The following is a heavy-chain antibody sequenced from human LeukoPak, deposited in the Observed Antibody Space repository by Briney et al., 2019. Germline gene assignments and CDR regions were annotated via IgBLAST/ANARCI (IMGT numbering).Heavy chain of an antibody. V-gene: IGHV4-59*01. CDR3: ARSRDYVWGSYRLDAFDI. CDR1: GGSLSSYY. Sequence: SETLSLTCTVSGGSLSSYYWSWIRQPPGKGLEWIGYIYYSGSTNYNPSLKSRVTISVDTSKNQFSLKLSSVTAADTAVYYCARSRDYVWGSYRLDAFDIWGQGTMVTVSS. D-gene: IGHD3-16*02. CDR2: IYYSGST. J-gene: IGHJ3*02.